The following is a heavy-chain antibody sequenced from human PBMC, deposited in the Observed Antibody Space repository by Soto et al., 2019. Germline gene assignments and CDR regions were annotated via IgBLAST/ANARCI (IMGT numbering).Heavy chain of an antibody. CDR1: GFSLSTSGVG. Sequence: QITLKESGPTLVKPTQTLTLTCTFSGFSLSTSGVGVGWIRQPPGKALEWLGLIYWDDDKRYSPSLKSRLTITNDTSKNQVVLTMTNTDPVDTATYYCAHRGWYSGYDYGAIFDYWGQGTLVTVSS. CDR3: AHRGWYSGYDYGAIFDY. CDR2: IYWDDDK. D-gene: IGHD5-12*01. J-gene: IGHJ4*02. V-gene: IGHV2-5*02.